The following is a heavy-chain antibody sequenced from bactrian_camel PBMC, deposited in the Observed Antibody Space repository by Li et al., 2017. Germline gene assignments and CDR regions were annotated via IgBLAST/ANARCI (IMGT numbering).Heavy chain of an antibody. J-gene: IGHJ4*01. CDR3: AADRPAPLPGGGWCPSLVTTYTF. Sequence: HVQLVESGGGSVQAGGSLRLSCTASGNTDVTHCMGWFRQVSGNEREAIGTIDRDGGTSYGDSVKGRFTISKDNSNNILYLQTNSLKPEDTAMHYCAADRPAPLPGGGWCPSLVTTYTFRGQGTQVTVS. CDR1: GNTDVTHC. D-gene: IGHD6*01. CDR2: IDRDGGT. V-gene: IGHV3S53*01.